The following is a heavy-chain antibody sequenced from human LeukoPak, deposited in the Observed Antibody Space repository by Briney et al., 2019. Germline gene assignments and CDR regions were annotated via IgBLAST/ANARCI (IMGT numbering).Heavy chain of an antibody. J-gene: IGHJ4*02. D-gene: IGHD3-22*01. CDR1: VYTFTSYY. CDR3: ARGFGSSGYIDY. CDR2: INPSGGSS. Sequence: ASVKVSCKASVYTFTSYYLHWVRQAPAQGLEWMGIINPSGGSSNYAQKFQGRVTMTRDAATSTVYMELSSLRSEDTAVHYCARGFGSSGYIDYWGQGTLVTVSS. V-gene: IGHV1-46*01.